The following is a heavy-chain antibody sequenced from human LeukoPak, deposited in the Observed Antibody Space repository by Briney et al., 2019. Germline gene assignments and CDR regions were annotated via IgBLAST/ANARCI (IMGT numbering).Heavy chain of an antibody. V-gene: IGHV4-59*01. Sequence: PSETLSLTCTVSGGSISSYYWSWIRQPPGKGLEWIGYIYYSGSTNYNPSLKSRVTISVDTSKNQFSLKLSSVTAADTAVYYCATALYNWKYFDYWGQGTLVTVSS. CDR2: IYYSGST. CDR1: GGSISSYY. J-gene: IGHJ4*02. D-gene: IGHD1-20*01. CDR3: ATALYNWKYFDY.